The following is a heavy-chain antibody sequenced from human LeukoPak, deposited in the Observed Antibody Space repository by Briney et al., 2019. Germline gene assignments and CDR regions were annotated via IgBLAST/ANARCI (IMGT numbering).Heavy chain of an antibody. CDR1: GFTFSSYG. Sequence: QPGGSLRLSCAASGFTFSSYGMHWVRQAPGKGLEWVAVISHDGSNKYYADSVKGRFTISRDNSKNTLYLQMNSLRAEDTAVYYCAKDHLGVGSSSVFLYGMDVWGKGTTVTVSS. V-gene: IGHV3-30*18. CDR3: AKDHLGVGSSSVFLYGMDV. CDR2: ISHDGSNK. D-gene: IGHD6-13*01. J-gene: IGHJ6*04.